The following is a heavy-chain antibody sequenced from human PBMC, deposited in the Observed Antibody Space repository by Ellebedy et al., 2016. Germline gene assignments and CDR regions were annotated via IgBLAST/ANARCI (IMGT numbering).Heavy chain of an antibody. CDR1: GGSISSGGYS. D-gene: IGHD7-27*01. V-gene: IGHV4-30-2*01. CDR3: AREGWGSDY. CDR2: IYHSGST. J-gene: IGHJ4*02. Sequence: LRLSXAVSGGSISSGGYSWSWIRQPPGKGLEWIGYIYHSGSTYYNPSLKSRVTISVDRSKNQFSLKLSSVTAADTAVYYCAREGWGSDYWGQGTLVTVSS.